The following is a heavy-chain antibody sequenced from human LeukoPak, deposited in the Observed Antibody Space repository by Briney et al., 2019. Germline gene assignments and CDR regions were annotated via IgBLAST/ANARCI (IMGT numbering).Heavy chain of an antibody. CDR3: ARGGISSGWYLYYYYYGMDV. V-gene: IGHV4-30-2*01. CDR1: GGSISSGGYY. Sequence: SQTLSLTCTVSGGSISSGGYYWSWIRQPPGKGLEWIGEINHSGSTNYNPSLKSRVTISVDTSKNQFSLKLSSVTAADTAVYYCARGGISSGWYLYYYYYGMDVWGQGTTVTVSS. J-gene: IGHJ6*02. CDR2: INHSGST. D-gene: IGHD6-19*01.